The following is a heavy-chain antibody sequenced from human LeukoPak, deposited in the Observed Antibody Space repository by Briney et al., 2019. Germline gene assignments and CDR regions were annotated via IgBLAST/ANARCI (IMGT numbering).Heavy chain of an antibody. CDR2: INHSGST. J-gene: IGHJ5*02. Sequence: SETLSLTCAVYGGSFSGYYWSWIRQPPGKGLEWIGEINHSGSTNYNPFLKSRVTISVDTSKNQFSLKLSSVTAADTAVYYCARGVQLERRFDPWGQGTLVTVSS. V-gene: IGHV4-34*01. CDR1: GGSFSGYY. D-gene: IGHD1-1*01. CDR3: ARGVQLERRFDP.